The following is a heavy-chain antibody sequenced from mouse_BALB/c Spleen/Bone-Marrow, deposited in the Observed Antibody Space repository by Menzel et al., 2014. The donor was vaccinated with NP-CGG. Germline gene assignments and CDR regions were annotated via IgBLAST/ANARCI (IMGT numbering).Heavy chain of an antibody. Sequence: VHVKQSGPELVKPGASVKVSCKTSGYTFTESTINWVKQSHGKSLEWIGGINPNNGATGYNQKFKGKATLTVDKSSSTAYLELRSLTSDDSAVYYCARRDCGPAWFTYWGQGTLVTVSA. CDR3: ARRDCGPAWFTY. CDR1: GYTFTEST. CDR2: INPNNGAT. V-gene: IGHV1-18*01. J-gene: IGHJ3*01. D-gene: IGHD3-3*01.